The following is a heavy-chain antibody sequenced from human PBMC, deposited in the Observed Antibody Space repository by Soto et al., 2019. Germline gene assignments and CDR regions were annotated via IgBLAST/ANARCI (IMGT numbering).Heavy chain of an antibody. CDR3: ARGVDTAAARTPWAHFDY. CDR2: INPNSGGT. CDR1: GYTFTAYY. D-gene: IGHD6-13*01. J-gene: IGHJ4*02. Sequence: ASVKVSCKASGYTFTAYYIHWVRQAPGQGLEWMGWINPNSGGTNFAQKFQGWVTMTRDTSISTAYMVLSRLRSDDTAVYYCARGVDTAAARTPWAHFDYCGQGALVSVSS. V-gene: IGHV1-2*04.